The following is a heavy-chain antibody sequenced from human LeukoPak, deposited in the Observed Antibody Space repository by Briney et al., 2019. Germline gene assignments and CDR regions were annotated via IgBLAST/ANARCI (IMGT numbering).Heavy chain of an antibody. CDR1: GGSFSGYY. CDR3: ARHGMYYYDSSGYYVYYYYYMDV. J-gene: IGHJ6*03. CDR2: INHSGST. Sequence: SETLSLTCAVYGGSFSGYYWSWIRQPPGKGLEWIGEINHSGSTNYNPSLKSRVTISVDTSKNQFSLKLSSVTAADTAVYYCARHGMYYYDSSGYYVYYYYYMDVWGKGTTVTVSS. V-gene: IGHV4-34*01. D-gene: IGHD3-22*01.